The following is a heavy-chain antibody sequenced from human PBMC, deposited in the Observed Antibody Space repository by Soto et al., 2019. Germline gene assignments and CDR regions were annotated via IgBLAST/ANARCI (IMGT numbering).Heavy chain of an antibody. J-gene: IGHJ6*02. CDR3: AKDSPKQRRRRCYGMDF. CDR1: GFTFSSYG. CDR2: ISYDGSNK. Sequence: QVQLVESGGGVVQPGRSLRLSCAASGFTFSSYGMHWVRQAPGKGLEWVAVISYDGSNKYYADSVKGRFTISRDNSKNSLNLQMNSLRAEDTAVYYLAKDSPKQRRRRCYGMDFWGQGTMVTVSS. D-gene: IGHD6-25*01. V-gene: IGHV3-30*18.